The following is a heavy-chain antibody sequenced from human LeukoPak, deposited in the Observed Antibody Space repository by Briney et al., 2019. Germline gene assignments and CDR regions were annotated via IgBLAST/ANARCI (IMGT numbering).Heavy chain of an antibody. J-gene: IGHJ3*02. CDR3: ATISAQTFDI. CDR2: IKPDGIDK. D-gene: IGHD5-24*01. Sequence: GSLRLSCVGSGFTFRSHWVNWVRQSPGKGLEWVANIKPDGIDKYYVDSARGRFTVSRDNAKNSAFLQMNSLRAEDTAIYYCATISAQTFDIWGQGTLVSVSS. V-gene: IGHV3-7*01. CDR1: GFTFRSHW.